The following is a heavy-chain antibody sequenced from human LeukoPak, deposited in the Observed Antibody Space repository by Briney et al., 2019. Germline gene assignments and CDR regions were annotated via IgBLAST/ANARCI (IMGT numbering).Heavy chain of an antibody. D-gene: IGHD6-13*01. CDR1: GFTFSNAW. V-gene: IGHV3-15*01. CDR3: TTGHGYSGSWYYFDY. CDR2: IKSKTDGGTT. J-gene: IGHJ4*02. Sequence: GGSLRLSCAASGFTFSNAWMSWVRQAPGKGLEWVGRIKSKTDGGTTDYAAPVKGRFTISRDDSKNTLYLQMNSLKTEDTAVYYCTTGHGYSGSWYYFDYWGQGTLVPVSS.